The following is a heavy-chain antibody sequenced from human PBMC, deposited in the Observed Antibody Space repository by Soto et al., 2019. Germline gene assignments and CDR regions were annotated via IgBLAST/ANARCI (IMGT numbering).Heavy chain of an antibody. Sequence: PGGSLRLSCAASGFTFSSYAMSWVRQAPGKGLEWVSAISGSGGSTYYADSVKGRFTISRDNSKNTLYLQMNSLRAEDTAVYYCAKDRRNYDILTGLSERLFDYWGQGTLVTVSS. CDR1: GFTFSSYA. D-gene: IGHD3-9*01. CDR3: AKDRRNYDILTGLSERLFDY. J-gene: IGHJ4*02. CDR2: ISGSGGST. V-gene: IGHV3-23*01.